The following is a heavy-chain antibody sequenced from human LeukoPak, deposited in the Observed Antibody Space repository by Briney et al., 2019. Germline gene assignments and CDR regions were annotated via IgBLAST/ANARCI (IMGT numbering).Heavy chain of an antibody. V-gene: IGHV4-59*08. J-gene: IGHJ3*02. D-gene: IGHD6-13*01. CDR2: IYYSGST. CDR3: ARQGYRVSAFDI. Sequence: PSETLSLTCAVYGGSFSGYYWSWIRQPPGKGLEWIGYIYYSGSTNYNPSLKSRVTISVDTSKNQFSLKLSSVTAADTAVYYCARQGYRVSAFDIWGQGTMVTVSS. CDR1: GGSFSGYY.